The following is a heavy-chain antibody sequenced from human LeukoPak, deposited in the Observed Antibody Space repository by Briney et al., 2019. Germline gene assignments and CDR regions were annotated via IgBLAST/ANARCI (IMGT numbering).Heavy chain of an antibody. D-gene: IGHD6-13*01. CDR2: ISSSSSYI. J-gene: IGHJ3*02. Sequence: GGSLRLSCAASGFTFSSYSMNWVRQAPGKGLEWVSSISSSSSYIYYADSVKGRFTISRDNAKNSLYLQMNSLRAEDTAVYYCARSLHGAAAAFDIWGQGTMVTVSS. V-gene: IGHV3-21*01. CDR1: GFTFSSYS. CDR3: ARSLHGAAAAFDI.